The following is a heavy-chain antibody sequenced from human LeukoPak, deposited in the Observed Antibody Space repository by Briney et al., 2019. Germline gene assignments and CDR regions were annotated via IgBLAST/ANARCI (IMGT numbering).Heavy chain of an antibody. V-gene: IGHV4-59*01. CDR2: IYYSGST. Sequence: PSETLSLTCSVSGGSISSYYWTWIRQPPGKRLEWIGYIYYSGSTNYNPSLKSRVTISVDTSKNQFSLKLSSVTAADTAVYYCASLSSSFNFDYWGQGTLVTVSS. D-gene: IGHD6-6*01. CDR1: GGSISSYY. J-gene: IGHJ4*02. CDR3: ASLSSSFNFDY.